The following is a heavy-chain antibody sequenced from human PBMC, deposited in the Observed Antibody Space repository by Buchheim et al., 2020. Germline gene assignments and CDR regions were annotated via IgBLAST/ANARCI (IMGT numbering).Heavy chain of an antibody. CDR3: AKDPPFGEFPADHCYAMDV. Sequence: QVQLVESGGGVVQPGRSLRLSCAASGFTFSSYGMHWVRQAPGKGLEWVSLISYDGSNKDYADSVKGRFTISRDDYKRTLYLQMSSRRGEETAVYYCAKDPPFGEFPADHCYAMDVWGQETT. D-gene: IGHD3-10*01. CDR2: ISYDGSNK. CDR1: GFTFSSYG. J-gene: IGHJ6*02. V-gene: IGHV3-30*18.